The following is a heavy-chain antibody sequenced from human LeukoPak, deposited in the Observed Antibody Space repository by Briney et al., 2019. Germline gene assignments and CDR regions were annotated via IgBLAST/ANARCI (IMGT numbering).Heavy chain of an antibody. CDR2: ISYDGSNK. CDR3: ATGLRYFDL. V-gene: IGHV3-30*04. J-gene: IGHJ2*01. Sequence: GGSLRVSCAASGFSFSSYAMHWVRQAPDKGLEWVALISYDGSNKYYADSVKGRFTISRDNSRNTVYLQMNSLRAEDTAVYYCATGLRYFDLWGRGTLVTVSS. CDR1: GFSFSSYA. D-gene: IGHD3-16*01.